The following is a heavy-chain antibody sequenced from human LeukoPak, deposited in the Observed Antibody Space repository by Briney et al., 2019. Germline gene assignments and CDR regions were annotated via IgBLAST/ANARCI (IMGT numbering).Heavy chain of an antibody. V-gene: IGHV4-34*01. CDR3: ARVRAFYDYVWGSYRYMDY. Sequence: PSETLSLTCAVYSGSFSGYYWSWIRQPPGKGLEWIGEINHSGSTNYNPSLKSRVTISVDTSKNQFSLKLSSVTAADTAVYYCARVRAFYDYVWGSYRYMDYWGQGTLVTVSS. D-gene: IGHD3-16*02. CDR2: INHSGST. CDR1: SGSFSGYY. J-gene: IGHJ4*02.